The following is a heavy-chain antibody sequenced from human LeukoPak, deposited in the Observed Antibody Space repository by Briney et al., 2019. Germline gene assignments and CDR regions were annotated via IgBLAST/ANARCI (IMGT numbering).Heavy chain of an antibody. D-gene: IGHD6-13*01. J-gene: IGHJ4*02. V-gene: IGHV3-23*01. CDR2: ISGSGGST. CDR3: AKDQYSSSWYFDY. CDR1: GFTFSSYA. Sequence: GGSLKLSCAASGFTFSSYAMSWVRQAPGKGLEWVSAISGSGGSTYYADSVKGRFTISRDNSKNTLYLQMNSLRAEDTAVYYCAKDQYSSSWYFDYWGQGTLVTVSS.